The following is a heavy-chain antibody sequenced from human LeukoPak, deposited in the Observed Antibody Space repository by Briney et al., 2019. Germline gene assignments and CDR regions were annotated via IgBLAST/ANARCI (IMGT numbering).Heavy chain of an antibody. Sequence: SETLSLTCTVSGDSIGTYYWSWIRQAPGKGLEWMGYIYYSGSTNYNPSLKSRVTISVDTSKNQFSLRLSSVTAADTAEYYCARVSGSSGFYYFDYWGQGSLVTVSS. V-gene: IGHV4-59*01. D-gene: IGHD5-18*01. CDR3: ARVSGSSGFYYFDY. CDR1: GDSIGTYY. CDR2: IYYSGST. J-gene: IGHJ4*02.